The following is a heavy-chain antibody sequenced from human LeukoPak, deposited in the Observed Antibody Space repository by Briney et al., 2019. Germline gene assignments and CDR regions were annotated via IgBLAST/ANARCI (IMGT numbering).Heavy chain of an antibody. CDR3: ARVRGTAAAGPPVGYYGMDV. V-gene: IGHV3-48*03. D-gene: IGHD6-13*01. Sequence: GGSLRLSCAASGFTFSSYEMNWVRQAPGKGLEWVSYISSSGSTIYYADSVKGRFTISRDNAKNSLYLQMNSLRAEDTAVYYCARVRGTAAAGPPVGYYGMDVWGQGTTVTISS. CDR1: GFTFSSYE. J-gene: IGHJ6*02. CDR2: ISSSGSTI.